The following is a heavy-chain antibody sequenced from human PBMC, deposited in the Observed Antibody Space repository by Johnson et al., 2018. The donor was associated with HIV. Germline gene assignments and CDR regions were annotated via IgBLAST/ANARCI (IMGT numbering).Heavy chain of an antibody. V-gene: IGHV3-30-3*01. CDR2: ISYDGSNK. Sequence: QVQLVESGGGVVQPGRSLRLSCAASGFTFSSYAMHWVRQAPGKGLEWVAVISYDGSNKYYADSVKGRFTISRDNSKNTLYLQMNSLRAEDTAVYYCARWSRYTFDNDDVHLLHAFDIWGQGTMVTVSS. J-gene: IGHJ3*02. CDR1: GFTFSSYA. D-gene: IGHD3-16*01. CDR3: ARWSRYTFDNDDVHLLHAFDI.